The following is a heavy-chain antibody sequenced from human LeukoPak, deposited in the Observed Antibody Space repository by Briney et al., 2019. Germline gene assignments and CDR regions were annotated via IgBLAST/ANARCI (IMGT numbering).Heavy chain of an antibody. V-gene: IGHV1-69*05. CDR3: ARDPSRPGSGVVTDNWFDP. D-gene: IGHD3-3*01. J-gene: IGHJ5*02. CDR1: GGTFSSYA. Sequence: SVKVSCKASGGTFSSYAISWVRQAPGQGLEWMGRIIPIFGTANYAQKSQGRVTITTDESTSTAYMELSSLRSEDTAVYYCARDPSRPGSGVVTDNWFDPWGQGTLVTVSS. CDR2: IIPIFGTA.